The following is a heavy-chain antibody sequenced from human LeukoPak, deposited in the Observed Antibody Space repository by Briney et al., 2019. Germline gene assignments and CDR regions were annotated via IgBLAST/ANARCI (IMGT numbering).Heavy chain of an antibody. Sequence: GGSLRLSCAASGFTFSDYNMNWVRQAPGNGLEWVSYITDSGNTIHYADSVKGRFTISRDNAKNSLYLQMNSLRAEDTAVYYCARSIGLTGGGVDVWGQGTTVTVSS. CDR3: ARSIGLTGGGVDV. D-gene: IGHD3-9*01. CDR2: ITDSGNTI. V-gene: IGHV3-11*01. CDR1: GFTFSDYN. J-gene: IGHJ6*02.